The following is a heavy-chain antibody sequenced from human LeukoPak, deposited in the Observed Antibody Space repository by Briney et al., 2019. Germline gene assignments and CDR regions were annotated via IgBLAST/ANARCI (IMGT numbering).Heavy chain of an antibody. CDR1: SGSISSRSFH. J-gene: IGHJ6*02. CDR3: AREFGGGMDV. CDR2: VFHSGST. V-gene: IGHV4-39*07. Sequence: SETLSLTCTVSSGSISSRSFHWGWIRQPPGKGLEWIGTVFHSGSTYYNPSLESRITISVDTSKNQFSLKLSSVTAADTAVYYCAREFGGGMDVWGQGTTVTVSS. D-gene: IGHD3-10*01.